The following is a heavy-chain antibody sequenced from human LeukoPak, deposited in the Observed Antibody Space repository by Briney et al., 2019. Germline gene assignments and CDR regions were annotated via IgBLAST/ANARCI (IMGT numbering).Heavy chain of an antibody. CDR1: GGTFSSYA. CDR2: IIPIFGTA. Sequence: GASVKVSWKASGGTFSSYAISWVRQAPGQGLEWMGRIIPIFGTANYAQKFQGRVTITTDESTSTAYMELSSLRSEDTAVYYCARHRPGGSPWPPDYYYYMDVWGKGTTVTVSS. V-gene: IGHV1-69*05. J-gene: IGHJ6*03. D-gene: IGHD3-16*01. CDR3: ARHRPGGSPWPPDYYYYMDV.